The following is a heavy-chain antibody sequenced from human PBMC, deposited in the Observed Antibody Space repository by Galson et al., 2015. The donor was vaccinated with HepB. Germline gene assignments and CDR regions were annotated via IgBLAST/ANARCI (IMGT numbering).Heavy chain of an antibody. CDR3: AKDSPLLGTTFGVVKGWDYYYGMDV. CDR1: GFTFRSYD. Sequence: SLRLSCAGSGFTFRSYDMYWVRQAPGKGLEWVAVISYDGSDKFYADAVKGRFTSSRDNSKNMLYLQMNSLRAEDTAVYYCAKDSPLLGTTFGVVKGWDYYYGMDVWGQGTTVTVSS. J-gene: IGHJ6*02. V-gene: IGHV3-30*18. CDR2: ISYDGSDK. D-gene: IGHD3-3*01.